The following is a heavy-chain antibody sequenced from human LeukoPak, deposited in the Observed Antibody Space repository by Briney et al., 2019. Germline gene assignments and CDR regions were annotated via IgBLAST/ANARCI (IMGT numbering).Heavy chain of an antibody. CDR3: TRDFHDSSGYYFRDY. J-gene: IGHJ4*02. CDR2: IRSKAYGGTT. Sequence: LSLTCTVSGGSISSYYWSWIRQPAGKGLEWVSFIRSKAYGGTTEYAASVRGRFTISRDDSKSIAYLQMNSLRTEDTAVYYCTRDFHDSSGYYFRDYWGQGTLVTVSS. CDR1: GGSISSYY. D-gene: IGHD3-22*01. V-gene: IGHV3-49*03.